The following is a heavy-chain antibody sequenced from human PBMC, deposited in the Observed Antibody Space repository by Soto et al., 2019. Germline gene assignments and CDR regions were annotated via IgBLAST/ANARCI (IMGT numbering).Heavy chain of an antibody. V-gene: IGHV3-74*01. CDR2: INSDGSST. D-gene: IGHD2-15*01. J-gene: IGHJ4*02. CDR1: GFTFSSYW. Sequence: EVQLVESGGGLVEPGESLRLSCAASGFTFSSYWMHWVRQAPGKGLVWVSRINSDGSSTSYAGSVKGRFTISRDNAKNTLYLQMNSLRAEDTAEYYWVRTSLVVAAATREDYWGQGTLVTVSS. CDR3: VRTSLVVAAATREDY.